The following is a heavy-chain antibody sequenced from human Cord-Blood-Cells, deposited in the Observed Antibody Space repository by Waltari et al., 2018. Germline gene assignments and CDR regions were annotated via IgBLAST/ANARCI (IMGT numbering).Heavy chain of an antibody. J-gene: IGHJ2*01. CDR1: GGPISHYY. CDR3: ARRPASYWYFDL. Sequence: QVQLQESGPGLVKPSETLSLTCPVSGGPISHYYWRWIRQPPGKGLEWIGYIYYSGSTNYNPSLKSRVTISVDTSKNQFSLKLSSVTAADTAVYYCARRPASYWYFDLWGRGTLVTVSS. CDR2: IYYSGST. V-gene: IGHV4-59*01. D-gene: IGHD2-2*01.